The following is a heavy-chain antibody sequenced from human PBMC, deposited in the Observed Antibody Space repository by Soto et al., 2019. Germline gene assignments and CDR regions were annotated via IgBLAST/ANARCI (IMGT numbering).Heavy chain of an antibody. CDR2: MYHSGST. CDR1: GVSISSGGYS. V-gene: IGHV4-30-2*01. Sequence: PSETLSLTCAVSGVSISSGGYSWSWIRQPPGKGLEWIGYMYHSGSTYYNPSLKSRVTISVDRSKNQFSLNLSSVTAADTAMYYCARANDDYWRALDYSGQGTVVTVSS. J-gene: IGHJ4*02. CDR3: ARANDDYWRALDY. D-gene: IGHD3-3*01.